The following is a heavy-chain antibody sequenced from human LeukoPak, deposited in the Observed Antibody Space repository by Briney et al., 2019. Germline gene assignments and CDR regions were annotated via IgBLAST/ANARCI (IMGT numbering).Heavy chain of an antibody. CDR1: GFTFSSYG. J-gene: IGHJ4*02. V-gene: IGHV3-30*19. Sequence: GGSLRLSCAASGFTFSSYGMHWVRQAPGKGLEWVAVISYDGSNKYYADSVKGRFTISRDNSKNTLYLQMNSLRAEDTAVYYCARDTGIAAAGPRGYFDYWGQGTLVTVSS. CDR2: ISYDGSNK. D-gene: IGHD6-13*01. CDR3: ARDTGIAAAGPRGYFDY.